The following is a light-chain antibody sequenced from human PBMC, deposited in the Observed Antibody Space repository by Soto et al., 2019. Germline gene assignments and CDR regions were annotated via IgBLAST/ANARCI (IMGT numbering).Light chain of an antibody. CDR3: GTWASSLSAVV. Sequence: QSVLTQPPSVSAAPGQKVTISCSGSSSNIGNNDVSWYQQLPGTAHQLLLFDNNNRPSGIPDRFSGSKSGTSATLGITGLPTCEEDDYYCGTWASSLSAVVFGGGTKLTVL. V-gene: IGLV1-51*01. CDR2: DNN. CDR1: SSNIGNND. J-gene: IGLJ2*01.